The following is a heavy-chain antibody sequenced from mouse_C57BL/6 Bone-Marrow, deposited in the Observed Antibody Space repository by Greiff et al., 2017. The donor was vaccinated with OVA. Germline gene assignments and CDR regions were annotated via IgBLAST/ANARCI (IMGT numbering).Heavy chain of an antibody. CDR2: IYPGDGDT. V-gene: IGHV1-82*01. Sequence: QVQLQQSGPELVKPGASVKISCKASGYAFSSSWMNWVKQRPGKGLEWIGRIYPGDGDTNYNGKFKGKATLTADKSSSTAYMQLSSLTSEDSAVYFCARSEGYDDAWFACWGQGTLVTVSA. CDR3: ARSEGYDDAWFAC. D-gene: IGHD2-4*01. J-gene: IGHJ3*01. CDR1: GYAFSSSW.